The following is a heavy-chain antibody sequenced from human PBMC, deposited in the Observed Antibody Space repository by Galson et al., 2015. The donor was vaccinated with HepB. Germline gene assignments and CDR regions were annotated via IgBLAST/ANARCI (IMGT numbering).Heavy chain of an antibody. Sequence: SLRLSCAASGFTFSSYSMNWVRQAPGKGLEWVSYISSSSSTIYYADSVKGRFTISRDNAKNSLYLQMNSLRAEDTAVYYCARTFGLGYSYDYYYYGMDVWGQGTTVTVSS. D-gene: IGHD5-18*01. CDR2: ISSSSSTI. CDR3: ARTFGLGYSYDYYYYGMDV. J-gene: IGHJ6*02. V-gene: IGHV3-48*04. CDR1: GFTFSSYS.